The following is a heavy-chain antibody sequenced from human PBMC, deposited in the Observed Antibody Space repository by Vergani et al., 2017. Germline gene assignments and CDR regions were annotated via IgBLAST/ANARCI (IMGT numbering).Heavy chain of an antibody. D-gene: IGHD6-6*01. CDR3: ARGLETGIAARYYYMDV. CDR1: GGSISSYY. CDR2: IYYSGST. J-gene: IGHJ6*03. V-gene: IGHV4-59*01. Sequence: QVQLQESGPGLVKPSETLSLTCTVSGGSISSYYWSWIRQPPGKGLEWIGYIYYSGSTNYNPSLKSRVTISVDTSKNQFSLTLSAVTAADTAVYYCARGLETGIAARYYYMDVWGKGTTVTVSS.